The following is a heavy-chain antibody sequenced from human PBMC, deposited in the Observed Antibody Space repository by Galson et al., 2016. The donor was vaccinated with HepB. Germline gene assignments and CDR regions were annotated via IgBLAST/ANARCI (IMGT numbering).Heavy chain of an antibody. CDR2: IYSSEIT. V-gene: IGHV4-39*01. CDR3: ARQTEVALHNAYDT. J-gene: IGHJ3*02. Sequence: SETLSLTCIVTGGSISSSGHYWGWIRQPPEKGLEWIGSIYSSEITYGSLSLKSRLTISVDTSKNQFALKLTSVTAADTAVYYCARQTEVALHNAYDTWGQGTLVTVSS. CDR1: GGSISSSGHY.